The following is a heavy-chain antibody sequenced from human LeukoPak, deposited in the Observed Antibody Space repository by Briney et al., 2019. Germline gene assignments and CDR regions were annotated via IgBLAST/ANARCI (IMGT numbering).Heavy chain of an antibody. CDR1: GGSSSGYY. D-gene: IGHD4-17*01. CDR2: INHSGST. J-gene: IGHJ6*02. V-gene: IGHV4-34*01. CDR3: ARGEATVTTLNYYYYGMDV. Sequence: SETLSLTCAVYGGSSSGYYWSWIRQPPGKGLEWIGEINHSGSTNYHPSLKSRVTISVDTSKNQFSLKLSSVTAADTAVYYCARGEATVTTLNYYYYGMDVWGQGTTVTVSS.